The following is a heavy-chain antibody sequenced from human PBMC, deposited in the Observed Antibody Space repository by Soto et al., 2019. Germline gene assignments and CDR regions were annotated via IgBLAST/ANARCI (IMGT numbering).Heavy chain of an antibody. V-gene: IGHV4-39*02. CDR2: IYYSGST. D-gene: IGHD2-15*01. Sequence: SETLSLTCTVSGGSISSSNYYWGWIRQPPGKGLEWIGTIYYSGSTYYNPSLKSRVTISVDTSKNQFSLKLSSVTAADTAVYYCARDYLVIPHRVIEYWGQGTLVTVSS. J-gene: IGHJ4*02. CDR1: GGSISSSNYY. CDR3: ARDYLVIPHRVIEY.